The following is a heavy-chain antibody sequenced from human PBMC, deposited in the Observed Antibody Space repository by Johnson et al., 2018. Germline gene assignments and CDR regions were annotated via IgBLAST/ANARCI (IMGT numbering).Heavy chain of an antibody. CDR2: ISYDVSNK. CDR3: ARDAGVGVDAFDI. V-gene: IGHV3-30*03. J-gene: IGHJ3*02. D-gene: IGHD1-26*01. Sequence: QVQLVESGGGVVQPGRSXRLSCAASGFSFSNYGMHWVRQAPGKGLEWVAVISYDVSNKYYAASVKGRFTISRVNSKHTLYLQMNSLRTQDTAVYYCARDAGVGVDAFDIWGQGTMVTVSS. CDR1: GFSFSNYG.